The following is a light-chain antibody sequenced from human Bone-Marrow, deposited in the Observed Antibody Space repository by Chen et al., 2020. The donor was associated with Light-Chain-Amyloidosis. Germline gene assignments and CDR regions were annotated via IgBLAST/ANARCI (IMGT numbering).Light chain of an antibody. V-gene: IGLV3-21*02. J-gene: IGLJ3*02. CDR1: NIGSTS. CDR3: QVWDRSSDRPV. CDR2: DDS. Sequence: YVLTPPSSVSVAPGQTATIACGGNNIGSTSVHWYQQTPVQAPLLVVYDDSDRPSGIPERLSGSNSGNTATLTISRVEAGDEADYYCQVWDRSSDRPVFGGGTKLTVL.